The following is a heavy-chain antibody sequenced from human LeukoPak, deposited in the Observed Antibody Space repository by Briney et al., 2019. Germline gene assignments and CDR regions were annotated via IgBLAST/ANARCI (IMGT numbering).Heavy chain of an antibody. D-gene: IGHD6-6*01. CDR1: GYTFTSYD. J-gene: IGHJ4*02. CDR3: ARGSIAARPLGY. V-gene: IGHV1-8*01. CDR2: MNPNSGNT. Sequence: GASVKVSCKASGYTFTSYDINWVRQATGQGREWMGWMNPNSGNTGYAQKFQGRVTMTRNTSISTAYMELSSLRSEDTAVYYCARGSIAARPLGYWGQGTLVTVSS.